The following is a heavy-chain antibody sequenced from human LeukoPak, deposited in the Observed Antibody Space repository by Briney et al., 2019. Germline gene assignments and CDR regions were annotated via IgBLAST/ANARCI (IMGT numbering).Heavy chain of an antibody. V-gene: IGHV1-8*01. CDR1: GYTFTSYD. Sequence: AASVKVSCKASGYTFTSYDINWVRQATGQGLEWMGWMNPNSGNTGYAQKFQGRVTMTRNTSISTAYMELSSLRSEDTAVYYCAGRIVDGPSGYDPQYYFDYWGQGTLVTVSS. CDR2: MNPNSGNT. J-gene: IGHJ4*02. CDR3: AGRIVDGPSGYDPQYYFDY. D-gene: IGHD5-12*01.